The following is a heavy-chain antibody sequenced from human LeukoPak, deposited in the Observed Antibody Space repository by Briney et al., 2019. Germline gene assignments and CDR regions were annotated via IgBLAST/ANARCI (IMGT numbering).Heavy chain of an antibody. Sequence: PGGSLRLSCAASGFTFSSYGMYWVRQAPGKGLEWVALIWYDGSNKYYADSVKGRFTISRDNSKNTLNLQMNSLRAEDTAVYYCVKDRTGTYTLDYWGQGTLVTVSS. CDR3: VKDRTGTYTLDY. J-gene: IGHJ4*02. CDR2: IWYDGSNK. D-gene: IGHD3-10*01. CDR1: GFTFSSYG. V-gene: IGHV3-30*02.